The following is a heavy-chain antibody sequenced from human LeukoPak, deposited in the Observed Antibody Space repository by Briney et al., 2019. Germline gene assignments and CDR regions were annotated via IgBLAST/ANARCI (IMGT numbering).Heavy chain of an antibody. CDR2: IKQDVSEK. V-gene: IGHV3-7*01. D-gene: IGHD3-3*01. CDR3: ARDARHYDFWSGPTYYYYMDV. J-gene: IGHJ6*03. CDR1: GFTFSSYW. Sequence: GGSLRLSCAASGFTFSSYWMSWVRQAPGKGLEWVANIKQDVSEKYYVDSVKGRFTISRDNAKNSLYLQMTSLRAEDTAVYYCARDARHYDFWSGPTYYYYMDVWGKGTTVTVSS.